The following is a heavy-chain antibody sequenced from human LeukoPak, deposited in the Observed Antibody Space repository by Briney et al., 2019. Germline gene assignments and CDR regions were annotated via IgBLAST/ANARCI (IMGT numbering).Heavy chain of an antibody. CDR2: IYPGDSDT. V-gene: IGHV5-51*01. D-gene: IGHD3-10*01. J-gene: IGHJ6*03. CDR3: ARHALGSITMVRGVIIYYMDV. CDR1: GYSFTSYW. Sequence: GESLKISCKGSGYSFTSYWIGWVRQMPGKGLEWMGIIYPGDSDTRYSPSFQGQVTISADKSISTAYLQWSSLKASDTAMYYCARHALGSITMVRGVIIYYMDVWGKGTTVTVSS.